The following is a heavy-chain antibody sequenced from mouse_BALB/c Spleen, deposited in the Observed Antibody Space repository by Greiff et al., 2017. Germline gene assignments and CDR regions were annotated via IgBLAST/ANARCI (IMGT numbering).Heavy chain of an antibody. J-gene: IGHJ4*01. CDR3: ARSGAMDY. Sequence: VQLQQSGPGLVKPSQSLSLTCTVTGYSITSYYAWNWIRQFPGNKLEWMGYISYSGSTSYNPSLKSRISITRDTSKNQFFLQLNSVTTEDTATYYCARSGAMDYWGQGTSVTVSS. V-gene: IGHV3-2*02. CDR2: ISYSGST. D-gene: IGHD3-1*01. CDR1: GYSITSYYA.